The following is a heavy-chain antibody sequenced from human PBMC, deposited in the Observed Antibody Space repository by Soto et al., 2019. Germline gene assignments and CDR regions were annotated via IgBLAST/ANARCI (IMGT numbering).Heavy chain of an antibody. V-gene: IGHV3-23*01. CDR2: LISSGESP. Sequence: PGESLKISCSASGFTFSTQAMAWVRQAPGKGLEWVSALISSGESPDYADSVKGRFTISRDNSKNTLYLQMNSLRADDTAVYYCAKDLHGSGWSFDQWGQGTVVTVSS. CDR1: GFTFSTQA. J-gene: IGHJ4*02. D-gene: IGHD6-19*01. CDR3: AKDLHGSGWSFDQ.